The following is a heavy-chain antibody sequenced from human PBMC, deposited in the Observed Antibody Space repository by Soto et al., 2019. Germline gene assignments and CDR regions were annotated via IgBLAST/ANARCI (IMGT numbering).Heavy chain of an antibody. V-gene: IGHV3-23*01. CDR2: ITSTGSST. Sequence: EVQLLESGGGFVQPGGSLRLSCAASGFIFSNYAMTWVRQAPGKGLEWVSAITSTGSSTYYADSVKGRFTISRDNSKNTLYLQINSLTAEDTAVYYCAKGAEGYVVSSLDYWGQVTLVTVSS. CDR1: GFIFSNYA. CDR3: AKGAEGYVVSSLDY. D-gene: IGHD5-12*01. J-gene: IGHJ4*02.